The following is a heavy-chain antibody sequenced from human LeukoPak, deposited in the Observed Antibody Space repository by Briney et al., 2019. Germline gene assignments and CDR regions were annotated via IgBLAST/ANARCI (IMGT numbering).Heavy chain of an antibody. D-gene: IGHD3-22*01. CDR2: ISGSGGST. CDR1: GFIFSNYA. V-gene: IGHV3-23*01. J-gene: IGHJ4*02. CDR3: ARNDYYDSSGYYRY. Sequence: GGSLRLSCAASGFIFSNYAMSWVRQAPGKGLEWVSTISGSGGSTYYADSVKGRFTISRDNSKNTLYLQMNSLRAEDTAVYYCARNDYYDSSGYYRYWGQGTLVTVSS.